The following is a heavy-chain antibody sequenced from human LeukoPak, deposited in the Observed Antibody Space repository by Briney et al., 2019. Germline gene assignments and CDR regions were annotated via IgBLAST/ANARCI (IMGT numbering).Heavy chain of an antibody. J-gene: IGHJ4*02. CDR1: GFTFSSYW. Sequence: HPGGSLRLSCAASGFTFSSYWMHWVRQAPGKGLVWVSRINSDGSSTSYADSVKGRFTISRDNAKNTLYLQMNSLRAEDTAVYYCAREGHYGSGDYWGQGTLVSVSS. V-gene: IGHV3-74*01. D-gene: IGHD3-10*01. CDR2: INSDGSST. CDR3: AREGHYGSGDY.